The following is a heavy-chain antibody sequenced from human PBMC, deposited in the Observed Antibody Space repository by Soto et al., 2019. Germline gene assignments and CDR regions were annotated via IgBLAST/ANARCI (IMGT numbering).Heavy chain of an antibody. J-gene: IGHJ6*02. D-gene: IGHD6-13*01. CDR1: GFTFSSYW. V-gene: IGHV3-7*01. CDR3: AIQSFGTLKEYSSSWYHFPFGLGSRKYGMDV. CDR2: IKQDGSEK. Sequence: GGSLRLSCAASGFTFSSYWMSWVRQAPGKGLEWVANIKQDGSEKYYVDSVKGRFTISRDNAKNSLYLQMNSLRAEDTAVYYCAIQSFGTLKEYSSSWYHFPFGLGSRKYGMDVWGQGTTVTVSS.